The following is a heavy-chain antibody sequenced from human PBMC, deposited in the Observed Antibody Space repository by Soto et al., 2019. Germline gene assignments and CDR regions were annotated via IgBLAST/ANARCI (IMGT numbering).Heavy chain of an antibody. V-gene: IGHV1-8*01. D-gene: IGHD6-13*01. CDR2: MNPNSGNT. CDR3: ARFAGYSSSWYYYYYGMDV. CDR1: GYTFTSYD. J-gene: IGHJ6*02. Sequence: ASVKVSCKASGYTFTSYDINWVRQATGQGLEWMGWMNPNSGNTGYAQKFQGRVTMTRNTSISTAYMELSSLRSEDTVVYYCARFAGYSSSWYYYYYGMDVWGQGTTVTVSS.